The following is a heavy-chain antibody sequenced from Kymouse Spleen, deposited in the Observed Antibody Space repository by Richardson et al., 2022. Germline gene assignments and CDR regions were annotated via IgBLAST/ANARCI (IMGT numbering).Heavy chain of an antibody. Sequence: QVQLQQWGAGLLKPSETLSLTCAVYGGSFSGYYWSWIRQPPGKGLEWIGEINHSGSTNYNPSLKSRVTISVDTSKNQFSLKLSSVTAADTAVYYCARDYYYGSGFDPWGQGTLVTVSS. J-gene: IGHJ5*02. CDR3: ARDYYYGSGFDP. V-gene: IGHV4-34*01. D-gene: IGHD3-10*01. CDR2: INHSGST. CDR1: GGSFSGYY.